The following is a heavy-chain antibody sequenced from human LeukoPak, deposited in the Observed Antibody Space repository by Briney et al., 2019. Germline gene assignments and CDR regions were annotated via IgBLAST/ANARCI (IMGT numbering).Heavy chain of an antibody. CDR1: GAPVSSSNSY. CDR3: ARDQPYNWFDP. J-gene: IGHJ5*02. CDR2: VYDSGTT. V-gene: IGHV4-61*01. Sequence: SETLSLTCRVSGAPVSSSNSYWSWIRQPPGKGLEWIGYVYDSGTTHYNPSLTSRVTISRDTSKNQFSLKLTSVTAADTAVYYCARDQPYNWFDPWGQGTLVTVSS.